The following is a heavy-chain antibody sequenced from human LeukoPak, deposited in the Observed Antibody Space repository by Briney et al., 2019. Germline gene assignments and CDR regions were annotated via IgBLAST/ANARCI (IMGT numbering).Heavy chain of an antibody. D-gene: IGHD5-12*01. V-gene: IGHV4-61*02. J-gene: IGHJ3*02. CDR1: GGSISSGSYY. Sequence: TSQTLSLTCTVSGGSISSGSYYWSWIRQPAGKGLEWIGRIYTSGSTNYNPSLKSRVTMSVDTSKNQFSLKLSSVTAADTAVYYCARGGGYSGYGDDAFDIWGQGTMVTVSS. CDR2: IYTSGST. CDR3: ARGGGYSGYGDDAFDI.